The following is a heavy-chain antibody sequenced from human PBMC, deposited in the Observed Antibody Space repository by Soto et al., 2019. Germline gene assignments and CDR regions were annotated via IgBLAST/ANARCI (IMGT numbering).Heavy chain of an antibody. Sequence: GASVKVSCKASGYTFTSYGISWVRQAPGQGLEWMGWISAYNGNTNYAQKLQGRVTMTTDTSTSTAYMELRSLRSDDTAVYYCARLGYYYDSSGYYYYYGMDVWGQGTTVTVSS. D-gene: IGHD3-22*01. CDR3: ARLGYYYDSSGYYYYYGMDV. J-gene: IGHJ6*02. CDR2: ISAYNGNT. V-gene: IGHV1-18*01. CDR1: GYTFTSYG.